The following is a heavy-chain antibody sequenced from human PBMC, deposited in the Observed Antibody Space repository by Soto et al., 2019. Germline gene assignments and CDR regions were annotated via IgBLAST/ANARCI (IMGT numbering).Heavy chain of an antibody. CDR2: INPNSGGT. V-gene: IGHV1-2*02. CDR3: ASDMGLKEDAFDI. J-gene: IGHJ3*02. D-gene: IGHD3-10*01. Sequence: GASVKVSCKASGYTFTGFYMHWVRQAPGQGREWMGWINPNSGGTNYAQKFQGRVTMTRDTSISTAYMELSRLRSDDTAVYYCASDMGLKEDAFDIWGQGTMVTVSS. CDR1: GYTFTGFY.